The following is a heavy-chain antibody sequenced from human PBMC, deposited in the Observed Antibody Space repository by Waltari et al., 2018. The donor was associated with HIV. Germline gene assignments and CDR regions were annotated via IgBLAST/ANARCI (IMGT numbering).Heavy chain of an antibody. Sequence: EVQLLESGGGLVQPGGSLRLSCAASGFSFDGYAMSWVRHTPDKGWQWVSTISATGGATYYADTVRGRFSVSRDNPKNTRYLQLDSLSVEDTALYYCVRRDTYKLVYWGQGTLVTVSS. CDR3: VRRDTYKLVY. CDR2: ISATGGAT. V-gene: IGHV3-23*01. D-gene: IGHD1-1*01. CDR1: GFSFDGYA. J-gene: IGHJ4*02.